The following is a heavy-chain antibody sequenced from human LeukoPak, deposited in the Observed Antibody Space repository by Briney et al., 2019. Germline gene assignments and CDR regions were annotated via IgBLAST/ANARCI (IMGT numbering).Heavy chain of an antibody. J-gene: IGHJ4*02. CDR3: ASYYDSSGYYY. D-gene: IGHD3-22*01. CDR1: GGSISSYY. Sequence: PSETPSLTCTVSGGSISSYYWSWIRKPPGKGLEWIGYIYYSGSTNYNPSLKSRVTISVDTSKNQFSLKLSSVTAADTAVYYCASYYDSSGYYYWGQGTLVTVSS. V-gene: IGHV4-59*08. CDR2: IYYSGST.